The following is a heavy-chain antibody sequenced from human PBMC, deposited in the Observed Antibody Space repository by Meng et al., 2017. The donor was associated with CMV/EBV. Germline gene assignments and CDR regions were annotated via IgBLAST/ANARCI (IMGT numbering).Heavy chain of an antibody. V-gene: IGHV4-30-4*08. D-gene: IGHD1-14*01. Sequence: QVQLQESCPGLVKPSQSLSLTCTVSGGSISSGDYYWSWIRQPPGKGLEWIGYIYYSGSTYYNPSLKSRVTISVDTSKNQFSLKLSSVTAADTAVYYCARVMGPNRTPYYFDYWGQGTLVTVSS. CDR3: ARVMGPNRTPYYFDY. CDR1: GGSISSGDYY. J-gene: IGHJ4*02. CDR2: IYYSGST.